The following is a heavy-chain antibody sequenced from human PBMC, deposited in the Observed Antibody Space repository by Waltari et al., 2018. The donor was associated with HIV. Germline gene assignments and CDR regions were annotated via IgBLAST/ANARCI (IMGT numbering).Heavy chain of an antibody. D-gene: IGHD5-18*01. CDR2: IYYSGST. J-gene: IGHJ5*02. CDR3: AREGAQGSARIKGKSYNWFDP. CDR1: GGPISSGGYY. Sequence: QVHLQESGPGLVKPSPTLSLTCTVSGGPISSGGYYWSWIREHPGKGLEWIGYIYYSGSTYYNPSLKSRVTISVDTSKNQFSLKLSSVTAADTAVYYCAREGAQGSARIKGKSYNWFDPWGQGTLVTVSS. V-gene: IGHV4-31*03.